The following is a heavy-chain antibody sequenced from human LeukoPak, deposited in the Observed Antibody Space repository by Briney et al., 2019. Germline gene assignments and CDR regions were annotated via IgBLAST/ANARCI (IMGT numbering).Heavy chain of an antibody. Sequence: PGGSLRLSCAASGFIFSDYYMSWLRQAPGKGLEWVSYISSSSSSTNYADSVKGRFTISRDNAKNSLYLQMNSLRAEDMAVYYCARAVKIGLYDYWGQGTLVTVSS. CDR2: ISSSSSST. V-gene: IGHV3-11*06. CDR3: ARAVKIGLYDY. J-gene: IGHJ4*02. CDR1: GFIFSDYY. D-gene: IGHD3-10*01.